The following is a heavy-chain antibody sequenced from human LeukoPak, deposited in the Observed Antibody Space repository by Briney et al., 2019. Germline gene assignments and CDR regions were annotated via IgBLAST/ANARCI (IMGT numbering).Heavy chain of an antibody. CDR3: ARQAPRDSSGYYLLQFGAFDI. CDR2: INHSGST. V-gene: IGHV4-34*01. Sequence: SGTLSLTCAVYGGSFSGYYWSWIRQPPGKGLEWIGEINHSGSTNYNPSLKSRVTISVDTSENQFSLKLSSVTAADTAVYYCARQAPRDSSGYYLLQFGAFDIWGQGTMVTVSS. D-gene: IGHD3-22*01. CDR1: GGSFSGYY. J-gene: IGHJ3*02.